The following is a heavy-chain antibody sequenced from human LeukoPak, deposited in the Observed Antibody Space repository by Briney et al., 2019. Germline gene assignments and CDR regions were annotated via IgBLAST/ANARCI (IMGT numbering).Heavy chain of an antibody. Sequence: GGSLRLSCAASGFTFSNYAMHWVRQAPGKGLEWVALISHDGSSEYYGDSMKGRFTISRDNSGNTFYLQMNSLRAEDTAVYYCASRFEWLSSFDYWGQGTLVTVSS. D-gene: IGHD3-3*01. CDR2: ISHDGSSE. CDR1: GFTFSNYA. V-gene: IGHV3-30*03. J-gene: IGHJ4*02. CDR3: ASRFEWLSSFDY.